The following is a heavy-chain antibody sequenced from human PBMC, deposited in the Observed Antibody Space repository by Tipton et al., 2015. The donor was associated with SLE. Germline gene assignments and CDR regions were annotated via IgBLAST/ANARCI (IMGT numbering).Heavy chain of an antibody. D-gene: IGHD2-8*01. V-gene: IGHV4-59*08. CDR2: ISDGGDT. J-gene: IGHJ6*02. Sequence: LRLSCAASGFSFIHYWMHWVRQVPGKGLEWVGYISDGGDTNYNPSLKSRVTISIDPAKNQFSLKLTSVTAADTAVYYCARGMLTWRGAILGVDVWGQGTTVNVSS. CDR3: ARGMLTWRGAILGVDV. CDR1: GFSFIHYW.